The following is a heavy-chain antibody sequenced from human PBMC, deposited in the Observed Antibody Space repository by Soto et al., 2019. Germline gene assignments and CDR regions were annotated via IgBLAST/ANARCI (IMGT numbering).Heavy chain of an antibody. V-gene: IGHV3-23*01. D-gene: IGHD2-15*01. CDR2: ISGSGGST. Sequence: EVQLLESGGGLVQPGGSLRLSCAASGFTFSSYAMSWVRQAPGKGLEWVSGISGSGGSTYYADSVTGRFTISRDNSKNTLYLQMNPLRADDTALYNCATLVVGATLFSRQFNGVDYWGQGTMVTVSS. CDR1: GFTFSSYA. CDR3: ATLVVGATLFSRQFNGVDY. J-gene: IGHJ4*02.